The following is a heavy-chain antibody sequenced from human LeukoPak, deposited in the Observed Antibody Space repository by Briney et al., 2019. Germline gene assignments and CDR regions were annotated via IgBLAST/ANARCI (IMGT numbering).Heavy chain of an antibody. J-gene: IGHJ3*02. Sequence: SQTLSLTCAISGDSVPSNTAAWDWIRQSPSRGLEWLGRTYYRSKWYNDYAVSVRGRITVNPDTSKNEFSLQLNSVTPADTAVYYCVRDGQLGYDALDIWGQGTLVTVSS. D-gene: IGHD1-1*01. CDR3: VRDGQLGYDALDI. CDR2: TYYRSKWYN. V-gene: IGHV6-1*01. CDR1: GDSVPSNTAA.